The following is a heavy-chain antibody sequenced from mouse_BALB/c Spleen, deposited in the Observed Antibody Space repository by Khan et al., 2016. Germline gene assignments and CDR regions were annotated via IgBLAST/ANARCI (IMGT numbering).Heavy chain of an antibody. Sequence: EVELVESGGGLVQPGESLKLSCESNEYEFPSHDMSWVRKTPEKRLELVAAINSAGNDTYYPDTMERRFIISRDNTKKTLYLQINSLRSENTALYYCTRHYYGSSFWFAYWGQGTLVTASA. CDR1: EYEFPSHD. V-gene: IGHV5-2*01. CDR3: TRHYYGSSFWFAY. D-gene: IGHD1-1*01. J-gene: IGHJ3*01. CDR2: INSAGNDT.